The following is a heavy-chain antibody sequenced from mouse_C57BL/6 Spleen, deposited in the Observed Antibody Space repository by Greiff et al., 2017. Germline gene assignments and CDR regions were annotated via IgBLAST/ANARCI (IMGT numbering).Heavy chain of an antibody. J-gene: IGHJ2*01. CDR1: GFTFTAYY. D-gene: IGHD2-5*01. CDR2: ISNKANGYTT. Sequence: EVQGVESGGGLVQPGGSLSLSCAASGFTFTAYYMSWVRQPPGKALVWLGFISNKANGYTTEYRASVKGRFTISRDNSQGILYLRMNTLRAEDSATDDCAGYGYSSYVGYFDYWGQGTTLTVSS. V-gene: IGHV7-3*01. CDR3: AGYGYSSYVGYFDY.